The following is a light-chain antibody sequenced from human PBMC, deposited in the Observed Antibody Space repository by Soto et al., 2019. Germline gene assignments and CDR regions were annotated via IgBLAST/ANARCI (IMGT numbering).Light chain of an antibody. CDR3: QQYNSYSSIT. CDR1: QSINTW. J-gene: IGKJ5*01. Sequence: DVQMTQSPPTLSASVGDRVTITCRASQSINTWLAWYQKKPGKAPNLLIYRASTLETGVPSRFSGSGSGTEFTLTISSLQPDDFATYYCQQYNSYSSITFGQGTRLEIK. CDR2: RAS. V-gene: IGKV1-5*03.